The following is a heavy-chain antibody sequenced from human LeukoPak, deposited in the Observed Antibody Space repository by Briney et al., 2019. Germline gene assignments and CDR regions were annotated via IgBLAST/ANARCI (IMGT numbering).Heavy chain of an antibody. CDR2: ISYDGSNK. CDR3: AKVRSSGGDSRTFDY. Sequence: EAGGSLRLSCAASGFTFSSYGMHWVRQAPGKGLEWVAVISYDGSNKYYADSVKGRFTISRDNSKNTLYLQMNSLRAEDTAVYYCAKVRSSGGDSRTFDYWGQGTLVTVSS. D-gene: IGHD2-15*01. CDR1: GFTFSSYG. J-gene: IGHJ4*02. V-gene: IGHV3-30*18.